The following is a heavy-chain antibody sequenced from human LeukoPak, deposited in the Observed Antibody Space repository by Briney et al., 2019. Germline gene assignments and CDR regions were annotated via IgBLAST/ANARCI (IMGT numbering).Heavy chain of an antibody. CDR1: GFTFSSYG. D-gene: IGHD5-12*01. CDR2: ISYDGSNK. V-gene: IGHV3-30*03. Sequence: GGSLRLSCAASGFTFSSYGMHWVRQAPGKGLEWVAVISYDGSNKYFADSVKGRFTISRDSSKNTLYLQMNSLRAEDTAVYYCARGPSGYHNIGGQGTLVTVSS. CDR3: ARGPSGYHNI. J-gene: IGHJ4*02.